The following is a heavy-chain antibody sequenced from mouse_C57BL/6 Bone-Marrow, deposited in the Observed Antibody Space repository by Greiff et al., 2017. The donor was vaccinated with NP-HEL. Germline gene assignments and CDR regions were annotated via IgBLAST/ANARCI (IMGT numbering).Heavy chain of an antibody. CDR3: AREGKGHDCYGSSIYWYFDV. Sequence: QVQLKQPGAELVKPGASVKMSCKASGYTFTSYWITWVKQRPGQGLEWIGDIYPGSGSTNYNEKFKSKATLTVDTASSTAYMQLSSLTVEDSAVYYCAREGKGHDCYGSSIYWYFDVWGTGTTVTVSS. CDR2: IYPGSGST. CDR1: GYTFTSYW. J-gene: IGHJ1*03. V-gene: IGHV1-55*01. D-gene: IGHD1-1*01.